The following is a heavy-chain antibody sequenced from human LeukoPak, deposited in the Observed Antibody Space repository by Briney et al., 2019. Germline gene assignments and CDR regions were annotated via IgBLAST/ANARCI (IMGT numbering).Heavy chain of an antibody. V-gene: IGHV4-4*07. J-gene: IGHJ3*02. CDR2: IYTSGST. Sequence: SETLSLTCTVSGGSISSYYWSWIRQPAGKGLEWIGRIYTSGSTNYNPSLKSRVTISVDTSKNQFSLKLSSVTAADTAVYYCARGRGYYGDYVPFDIWGQGTMVTVSS. CDR1: GGSISSYY. CDR3: ARGRGYYGDYVPFDI. D-gene: IGHD4-17*01.